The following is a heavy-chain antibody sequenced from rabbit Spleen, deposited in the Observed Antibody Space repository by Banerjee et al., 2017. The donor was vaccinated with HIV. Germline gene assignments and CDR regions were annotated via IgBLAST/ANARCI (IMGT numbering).Heavy chain of an antibody. CDR3: ARDTSSSFSSYGMDL. D-gene: IGHD1-1*01. CDR2: IDTGDSGFT. CDR1: GFDFSSYG. J-gene: IGHJ6*01. Sequence: QSLEGAGGGVVKPVSSLTLSCKASGFDFSSYGVSWVRQAPGKGLEWIGYIDTGDSGFTYFATWAKGRFTISKTSSTTVTLQLTRLTAADTATYFCARDTSSSFSSYGMDLWGPGTLVTVS. V-gene: IGHV1S40*01.